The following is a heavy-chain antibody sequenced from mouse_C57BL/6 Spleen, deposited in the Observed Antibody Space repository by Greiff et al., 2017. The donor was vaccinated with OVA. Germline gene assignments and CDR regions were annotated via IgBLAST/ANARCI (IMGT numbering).Heavy chain of an antibody. Sequence: LVESGPELVKPGASVKISCKASGYSFTGYYMNWVKQSPEKSLEWIGEINPSTGGTTYNQKFKAKATLTVDKSSSTAYMQLKSLTSEDSAVYYCARPFDYWGQGTTLTVSS. CDR3: ARPFDY. V-gene: IGHV1-42*01. J-gene: IGHJ2*01. CDR1: GYSFTGYY. CDR2: INPSTGGT.